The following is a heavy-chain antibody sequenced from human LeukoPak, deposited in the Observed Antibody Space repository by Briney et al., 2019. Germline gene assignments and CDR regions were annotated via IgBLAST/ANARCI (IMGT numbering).Heavy chain of an antibody. Sequence: GGSLRLSCATSGFTFSTYAMSWVREAPGKGLEWVSTINISGGTYYPDSLKGRLTISRDTSTNTLYLQMNSLRAEDTAVYYCAKRGRYYFDSCGQGTLVTVSS. CDR2: INISGGT. CDR3: AKRGRYYFDS. CDR1: GFTFSTYA. V-gene: IGHV3-23*01. J-gene: IGHJ4*02.